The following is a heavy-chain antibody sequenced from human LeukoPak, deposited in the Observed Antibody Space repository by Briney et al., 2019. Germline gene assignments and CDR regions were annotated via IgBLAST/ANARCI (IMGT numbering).Heavy chain of an antibody. V-gene: IGHV4-39*01. CDR3: ARLLSYSSSWY. D-gene: IGHD6-13*01. Sequence: SETLSLTCTVSGGSITGSSYYWGWIRQPPGKGLEWIGSISYSGSTYYNPSLKSRVTISVDTSKNQFSLKLSSVTAADTAVYFCARLLSYSSSWYWGQGTLVTVSS. J-gene: IGHJ4*02. CDR1: GGSITGSSYY. CDR2: ISYSGST.